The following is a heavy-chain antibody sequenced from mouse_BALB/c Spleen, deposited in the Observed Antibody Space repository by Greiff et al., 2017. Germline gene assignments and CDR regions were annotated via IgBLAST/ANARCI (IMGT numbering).Heavy chain of an antibody. V-gene: IGHV1-4*01. Sequence: VQLQQSGAELARPGASVKMSCKASGYTFTSYTMHWVKQRPGQGLEWIGYINPSSGYTNYNQKFKDKATLTVDKSSSTAYMQLSSPTSEDSAVYYCTRGKGGYWYFDVWGAGTTVTVSS. D-gene: IGHD3-3*01. CDR2: INPSSGYT. J-gene: IGHJ1*01. CDR1: GYTFTSYT. CDR3: TRGKGGYWYFDV.